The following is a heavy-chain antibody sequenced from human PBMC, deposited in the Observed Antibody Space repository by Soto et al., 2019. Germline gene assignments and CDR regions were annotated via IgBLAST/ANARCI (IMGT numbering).Heavy chain of an antibody. D-gene: IGHD4-4*01. CDR3: VRGGSNYAS. CDR1: GFTFSDSW. Sequence: EVQLVESGGGLVQPGGSLRLSCTASGFTFSDSWITWVRQAAGKGLECVARIKRDESEKKYAYTVKGRFSISRDKAKNSMYLQMDSLRGEDKALYYCVRGGSNYASWGKGNLVTVSS. J-gene: IGHJ5*02. CDR2: IKRDESEK. V-gene: IGHV3-7*01.